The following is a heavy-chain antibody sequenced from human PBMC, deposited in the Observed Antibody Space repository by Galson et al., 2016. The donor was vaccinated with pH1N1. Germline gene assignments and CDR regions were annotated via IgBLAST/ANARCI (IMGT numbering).Heavy chain of an antibody. D-gene: IGHD1-26*01. J-gene: IGHJ4*02. V-gene: IGHV3-7*01. Sequence: SLRLSCAASGFTLSSYWMSWVRQAPGKGLEWVANMNQDGSKKYYVDSVKGRFIISRDYSKNSLYLQMNSLRAGDTAMYYCVRAVGRAEAHWGQGTLVTVSS. CDR3: VRAVGRAEAH. CDR2: MNQDGSKK. CDR1: GFTLSSYW.